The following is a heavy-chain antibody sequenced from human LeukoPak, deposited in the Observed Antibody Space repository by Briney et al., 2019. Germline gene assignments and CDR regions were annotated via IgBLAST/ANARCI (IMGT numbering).Heavy chain of an antibody. J-gene: IGHJ4*02. V-gene: IGHV4-38-2*02. CDR1: GYSISCGYY. CDR2: IYHSGST. Sequence: SETLSLACTVSGYSISCGYYWGWIRPPPGKGLEWIGSIYHSGSTYYNPSLKSRVTISVDTSKKQFSLKLSSVTAADTAVYYCVRVGYDLHFDYWGQGTLVTVSS. D-gene: IGHD5-12*01. CDR3: VRVGYDLHFDY.